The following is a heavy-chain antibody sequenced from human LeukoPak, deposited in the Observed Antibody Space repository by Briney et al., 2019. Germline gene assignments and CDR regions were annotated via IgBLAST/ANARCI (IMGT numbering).Heavy chain of an antibody. D-gene: IGHD6-19*01. J-gene: IGHJ4*02. CDR2: IKQDGSER. CDR3: VRGFDYSSGWFDY. V-gene: IGHV3-7*03. Sequence: GGSLRLSCAASGFTFSSCWMSWVRQAPGKGLEWVANIKQDGSERYYVDSVKGRFTISRDNPKNSLYLQMNSLRAEDTAVYYCVRGFDYSSGWFDYWGQGTLVTVPS. CDR1: GFTFSSCW.